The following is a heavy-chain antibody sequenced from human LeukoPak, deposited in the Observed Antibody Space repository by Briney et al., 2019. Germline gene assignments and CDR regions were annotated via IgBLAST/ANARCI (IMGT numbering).Heavy chain of an antibody. Sequence: GGSLRLSCAASGFTFDDYGMSWVRQAPGKGLEWVSGIYWNGGSTGYADSVKGRFTISRDNAKNSLYLQMNSLRAEDTALYYCARHTDRAYYYYYMDVWGKGTTVTVSS. V-gene: IGHV3-20*04. J-gene: IGHJ6*03. D-gene: IGHD4-17*01. CDR2: IYWNGGST. CDR3: ARHTDRAYYYYYMDV. CDR1: GFTFDDYG.